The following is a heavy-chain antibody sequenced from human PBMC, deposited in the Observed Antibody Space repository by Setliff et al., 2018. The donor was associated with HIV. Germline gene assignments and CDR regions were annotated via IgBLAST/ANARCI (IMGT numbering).Heavy chain of an antibody. CDR2: IYSGGST. V-gene: IGHV3-53*01. J-gene: IGHJ3*02. D-gene: IGHD3-16*01. CDR3: AKVFAYGIDGFDI. Sequence: GGSLRLSCAASGFTVSSNYMSWVRQAPGKGLEWVSVIYSGGSTYYADSVKGRFTISRDNSKNTLYLQMSSLREEDTAVYYCAKVFAYGIDGFDIWGQGTMVTVSS. CDR1: GFTVSSNY.